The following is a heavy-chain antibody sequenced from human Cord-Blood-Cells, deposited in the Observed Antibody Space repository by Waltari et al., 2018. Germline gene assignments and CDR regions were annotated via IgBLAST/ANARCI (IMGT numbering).Heavy chain of an antibody. J-gene: IGHJ4*02. CDR1: LFSLSTRGVG. CDR3: AHSARRQLVYSSGWYDY. V-gene: IGHV2-5*01. D-gene: IGHD6-19*01. CDR2: SYWNDNK. Sequence: QITFKESGPTLVKPTATLTLTCTCSLFSLSTRGVGVGLIRQPPGTALEWLALSYWNDNKRYSRSLKSRLTITTDTSNTQVVLTMTNMDTVDTATYSCAHSARRQLVYSSGWYDYWGQGTLVTVSS.